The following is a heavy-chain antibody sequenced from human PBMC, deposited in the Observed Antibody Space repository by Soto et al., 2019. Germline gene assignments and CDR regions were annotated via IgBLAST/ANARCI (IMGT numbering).Heavy chain of an antibody. CDR3: ARRGGSSSGYYYYAFDV. Sequence: LSLTCSVSSDSMNSGGYYWSWIRQHPGKGLEWIGYIYSNGDTYYNPSLKSRVTISVDTSKNQFSLNLTSVTGADTAVYYCARRGGSSSGYYYYAFDVWGQGTKVTVPS. V-gene: IGHV4-31*03. CDR1: SDSMNSGGYY. CDR2: IYSNGDT. D-gene: IGHD6-6*01. J-gene: IGHJ6*02.